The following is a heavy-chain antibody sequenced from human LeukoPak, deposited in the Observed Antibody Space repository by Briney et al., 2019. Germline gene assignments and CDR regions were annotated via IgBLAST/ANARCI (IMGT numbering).Heavy chain of an antibody. V-gene: IGHV4-59*01. Sequence: PSETLSLTCTVSGGSISSYYWSWIRQPPGKGLEWIGYIYYSGSTNYNPSLKSRVTISVDTSKNQFSLKLSSVTAADTAVYYCARGPYCSGGSCYETYYYYYMDVWGKGTTVTVSS. CDR2: IYYSGST. D-gene: IGHD2-15*01. J-gene: IGHJ6*03. CDR1: GGSISSYY. CDR3: ARGPYCSGGSCYETYYYYYMDV.